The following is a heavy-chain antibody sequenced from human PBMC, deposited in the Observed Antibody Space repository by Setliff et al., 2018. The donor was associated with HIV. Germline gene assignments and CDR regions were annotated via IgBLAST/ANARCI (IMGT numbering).Heavy chain of an antibody. CDR1: GFTLSSYW. CDR2: INGDGSTT. Sequence: GGSLRLSCAASGFTLSSYWMHWVRQAPGKGLVYVSHINGDGSTTTYADSVKGRFTISRDNAKNTLYLQMNSLRAEDTAVYYCTRHLVTAIQGSYYMDVWGKGTTVTVSS. V-gene: IGHV3-74*01. CDR3: TRHLVTAIQGSYYMDV. D-gene: IGHD2-21*02. J-gene: IGHJ6*03.